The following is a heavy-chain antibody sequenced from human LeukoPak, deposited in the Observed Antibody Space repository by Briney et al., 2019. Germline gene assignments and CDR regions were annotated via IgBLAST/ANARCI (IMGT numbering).Heavy chain of an antibody. CDR3: AKPELYDDYADY. D-gene: IGHD4-17*01. CDR1: GFTFDDYG. CDR2: INWNGGST. Sequence: RSGGSLRLSCAASGFTFDDYGMSWVRQAPGKGLEWVSGINWNGGSTGYADSVKGRFTISRDNAKNSLYLQMNSLRAEDTAVYYCAKPELYDDYADYWGQGTLVTVSS. J-gene: IGHJ4*02. V-gene: IGHV3-20*04.